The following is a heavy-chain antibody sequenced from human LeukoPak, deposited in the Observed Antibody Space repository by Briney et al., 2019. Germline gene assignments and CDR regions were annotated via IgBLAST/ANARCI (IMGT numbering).Heavy chain of an antibody. CDR1: GYTFTGYY. CDR2: INPNSGGT. D-gene: IGHD2-2*01. J-gene: IGHJ5*02. Sequence: ASVKVSCKASGYTFTGYYIHWVRQAPGQGLEWMGWINPNSGGTEYAQNFQGRVTMTRDTSISTAYVELSRLRSDDTALYYCAKESGSTFKWFDPWGQGTLVTVSS. CDR3: AKESGSTFKWFDP. V-gene: IGHV1-2*02.